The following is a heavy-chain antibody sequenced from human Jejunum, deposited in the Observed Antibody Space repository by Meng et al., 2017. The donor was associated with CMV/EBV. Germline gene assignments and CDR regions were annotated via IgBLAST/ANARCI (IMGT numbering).Heavy chain of an antibody. CDR3: VKDKGRTALDY. D-gene: IGHD3-10*01. Sequence: VRLVEAGGSVVQPWGSLRLSCVTTGISFSTSGMHWVRQAPGKGLGWVVFIRNDGSEIYYVDSVKGRFNISRDNSKNTVYLQMDSLRVEDTGIYYCVKDKGRTALDYWGQGSLVTVSS. J-gene: IGHJ4*02. CDR1: GISFSTSG. CDR2: IRNDGSEI. V-gene: IGHV3-30*02.